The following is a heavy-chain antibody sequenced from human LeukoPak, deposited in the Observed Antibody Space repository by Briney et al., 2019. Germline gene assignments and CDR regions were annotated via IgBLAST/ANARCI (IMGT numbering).Heavy chain of an antibody. CDR2: ITPILGIA. J-gene: IGHJ4*02. CDR3: ASADTSTTATTYGY. CDR1: GCTFSSYA. D-gene: IGHD4-17*01. Sequence: SVKVSFKASGCTFSSYAISWVRQAPGQGLEWMGRITPILGIANYAQKFQGRVTITADKSTSTADMELSSLRSEDTAVYYCASADTSTTATTYGYSGEGTPVTASS. V-gene: IGHV1-69*04.